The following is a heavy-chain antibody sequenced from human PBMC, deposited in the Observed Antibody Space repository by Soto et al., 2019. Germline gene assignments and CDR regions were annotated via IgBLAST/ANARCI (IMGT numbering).Heavy chain of an antibody. Sequence: GGSXRLSCTASGFTFGDYAMSWFRQAPGKGLEWVGFIRSKAYGGTTEYAASVRGRFTISRDDSKSIAYLQMNSLKTEDTAVYYCRGSYYYYYYMDVWGEGTTVTGSS. CDR3: RGSYYYYYYMDV. CDR2: IRSKAYGGTT. D-gene: IGHD2-15*01. V-gene: IGHV3-49*03. CDR1: GFTFGDYA. J-gene: IGHJ6*03.